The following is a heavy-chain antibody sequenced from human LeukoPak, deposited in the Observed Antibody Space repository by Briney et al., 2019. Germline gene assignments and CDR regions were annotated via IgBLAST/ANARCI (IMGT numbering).Heavy chain of an antibody. J-gene: IGHJ5*02. Sequence: GASVKVSCKASGYTFSIYAFTWVRQALGQGLEWMGWISAYNGNKNYAQKLQGRVTMTTDTSTSTAYLELRSLTSDDTAVYYCASSPYYFDTGGYYDHWGQGTLLTVSS. CDR2: ISAYNGNK. D-gene: IGHD3-22*01. V-gene: IGHV1-18*01. CDR3: ASSPYYFDTGGYYDH. CDR1: GYTFSIYA.